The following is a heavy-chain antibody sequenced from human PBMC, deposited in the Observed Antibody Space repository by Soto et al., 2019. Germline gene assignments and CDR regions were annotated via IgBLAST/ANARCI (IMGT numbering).Heavy chain of an antibody. J-gene: IGHJ6*02. V-gene: IGHV4-30-4*01. CDR2: IYYSGST. Sequence: PLQTLSLSSTVAWGTTSGVCGYCSWIPQPPGKGLEWIGYIYYSGSTYYNPSLKSRVTISVDTSKNQFSLKLSSVTAADTAVYYGASPNIFKTGMDVWVQGTTVTVSS. CDR3: ASPNIFKTGMDV. CDR1: WGTTSGVCGY.